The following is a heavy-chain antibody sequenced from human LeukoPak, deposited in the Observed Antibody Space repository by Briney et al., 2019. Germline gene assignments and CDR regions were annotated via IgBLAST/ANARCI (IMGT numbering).Heavy chain of an antibody. CDR3: ARVVTPPYFDY. D-gene: IGHD4-23*01. CDR1: DDSITMYY. CDR2: IYDSGST. J-gene: IGHJ4*02. V-gene: IGHV4-59*01. Sequence: SETLSLTCSVSDDSITMYYWSWIRQPPGKGLEWIGYIYDSGSTNYNPSLKSRVTISVDTSKNQFSLKLSSVTAADTAVYYCARVVTPPYFDYWGQGTLVTVSS.